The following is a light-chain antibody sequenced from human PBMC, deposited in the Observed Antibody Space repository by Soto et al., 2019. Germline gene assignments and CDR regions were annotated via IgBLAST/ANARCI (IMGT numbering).Light chain of an antibody. J-gene: IGKJ4*01. CDR1: QSISSW. CDR2: DAS. Sequence: DIQMTQSPSTLSASVGDRVTITYRASQSISSWLAWYQQKPGKAPKLLIYDASNLETGVPSRFSGSGSGTDFTFTISSLQPEDVATYYCQKYNTAPLTFGGGTKVDNK. CDR3: QKYNTAPLT. V-gene: IGKV1-5*01.